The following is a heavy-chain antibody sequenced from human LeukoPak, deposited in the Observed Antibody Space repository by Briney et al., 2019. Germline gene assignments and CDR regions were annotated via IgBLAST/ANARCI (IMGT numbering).Heavy chain of an antibody. Sequence: GGSLRLSCAASGFTFSSYAMSWVRQAPGKGLEWVAVIWYDGSNKYYADSVKGRFTISRDNSKNTLYLQMNSLRAEDTAVYYCARVREAYYYYYGMDVWGQGTTVTVSS. D-gene: IGHD5-24*01. J-gene: IGHJ6*02. V-gene: IGHV3-33*08. CDR3: ARVREAYYYYYGMDV. CDR2: IWYDGSNK. CDR1: GFTFSSYA.